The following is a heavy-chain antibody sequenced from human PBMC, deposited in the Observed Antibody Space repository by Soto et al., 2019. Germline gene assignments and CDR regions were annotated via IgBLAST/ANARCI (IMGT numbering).Heavy chain of an antibody. J-gene: IGHJ4*02. Sequence: QVQLVQSGAEVKKPGSSVKVSCKASGGTFTSYVISWVRQAPGQGPEWMGGIIPMFGTPDYAQRFQGRVTITADESTNTAYMELNSLRSEDTAFYYCAVNAGTPVAYYFEDWGQGTLVTVST. D-gene: IGHD6-13*01. CDR3: AVNAGTPVAYYFED. CDR1: GGTFTSYV. CDR2: IIPMFGTP. V-gene: IGHV1-69*01.